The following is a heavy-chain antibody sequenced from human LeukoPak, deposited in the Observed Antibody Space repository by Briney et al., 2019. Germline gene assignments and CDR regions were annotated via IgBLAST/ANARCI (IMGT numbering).Heavy chain of an antibody. D-gene: IGHD4-17*01. CDR2: IYYSGST. Sequence: PSETLSLTCTVSGGSIISYYWTWIRQPPGKGLEWIGYIYYSGSTNYNPSLKSRVTISVDTSKNQFSLKLRSVTAADTAVYYCARHAATGTTSSLRFDPWGQGTLVTVSS. V-gene: IGHV4-59*08. CDR3: ARHAATGTTSSLRFDP. J-gene: IGHJ5*02. CDR1: GGSIISYY.